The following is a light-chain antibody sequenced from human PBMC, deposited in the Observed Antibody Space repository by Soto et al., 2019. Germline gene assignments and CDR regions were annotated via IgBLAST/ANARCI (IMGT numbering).Light chain of an antibody. CDR1: QSLLHSNGYNY. CDR2: LGS. V-gene: IGKV2-28*01. CDR3: MQALLIPRT. Sequence: DIVMTQSPLSLPVTPGEPASISCRSSQSLLHSNGYNYLDRYLQKPGQSPQLLIYLGSNRASGVPDRFSGSGSGTDFTLKISRVEAEDVGVYYCMQALLIPRTFGQGTKLEIK. J-gene: IGKJ2*01.